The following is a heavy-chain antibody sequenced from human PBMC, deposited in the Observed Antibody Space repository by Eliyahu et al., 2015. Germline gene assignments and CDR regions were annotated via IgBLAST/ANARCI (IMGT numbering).Heavy chain of an antibody. J-gene: IGHJ6*03. V-gene: IGHV4-34*01. Sequence: QVQLQQWGAGLLKPSETLSLTCAVYGGSFSGYFWNWIRQPPGKGLEWIGEINHSGSTNYNPSLKSRVTISVDTSKNQFSLKLSSVTAADTAVYYCARGGYYDRGWYMDVWVKGTTVTVSS. CDR3: ARGGYYDRGWYMDV. CDR1: GGSFSGYF. CDR2: INHSGST. D-gene: IGHD3-22*01.